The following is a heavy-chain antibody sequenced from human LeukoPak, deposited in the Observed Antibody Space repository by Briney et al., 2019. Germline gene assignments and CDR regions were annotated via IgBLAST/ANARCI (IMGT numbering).Heavy chain of an antibody. D-gene: IGHD3-3*01. CDR2: ISYDGSNK. CDR1: GFTFSSYG. Sequence: GGSLRLSCAASGFTFSSYGMHWVRQAPGKGLEWVAVISYDGSNKYYADSVKGRFTISRDNSKNTLYLQMNSLRAEDTAVYYCAKGGVTILSYFDYWGQGTLVTVSS. V-gene: IGHV3-30*18. J-gene: IGHJ4*02. CDR3: AKGGVTILSYFDY.